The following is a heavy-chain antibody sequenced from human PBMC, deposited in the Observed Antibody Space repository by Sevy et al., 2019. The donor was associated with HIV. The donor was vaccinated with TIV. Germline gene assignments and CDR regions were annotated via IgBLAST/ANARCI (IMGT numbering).Heavy chain of an antibody. D-gene: IGHD7-27*01. CDR3: ARDMGMNPLTGTWGTGLTFDS. CDR2: IGSSGTPF. Sequence: VGSLRLSCSASGFDFSAYYMSWIHQAPGKGLEWISYIGSSGTPFSYADSVKGRFSISRDNAKNSVYLQMNNLRAEDTAMYYCARDMGMNPLTGTWGTGLTFDSWGQGTLVTVSS. J-gene: IGHJ4*02. V-gene: IGHV3-11*01. CDR1: GFDFSAYY.